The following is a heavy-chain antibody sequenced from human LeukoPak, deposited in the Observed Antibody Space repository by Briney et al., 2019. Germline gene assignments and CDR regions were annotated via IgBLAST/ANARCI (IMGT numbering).Heavy chain of an antibody. CDR2: IYYSGSS. CDR3: ARSGYSYGKNAFDI. V-gene: IGHV4-59*12. J-gene: IGHJ3*02. CDR1: GGSISSYY. D-gene: IGHD5-18*01. Sequence: SETLSLTCTVSGGSISSYYWSWIRQPPGKGLEWIGYIYYSGSSNYNPSLKSRVTISLDTSKNQFSLKLSSVTAADTAVYYCARSGYSYGKNAFDIWGQGTMVTVSS.